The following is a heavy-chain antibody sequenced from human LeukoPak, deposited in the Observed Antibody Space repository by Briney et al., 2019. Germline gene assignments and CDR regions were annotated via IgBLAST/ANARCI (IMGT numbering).Heavy chain of an antibody. J-gene: IGHJ4*02. Sequence: SETLSLTCTVSGGSISGYYWSWIRQPPGKGLEWIGYIYYSGSTNYNPSLKSRVTISVDTSKNQFSLKLSSVTAADTAVYYCARQGWYEGIDYWGQGTLVTVSS. CDR2: IYYSGST. CDR1: GGSISGYY. V-gene: IGHV4-59*08. D-gene: IGHD6-19*01. CDR3: ARQGWYEGIDY.